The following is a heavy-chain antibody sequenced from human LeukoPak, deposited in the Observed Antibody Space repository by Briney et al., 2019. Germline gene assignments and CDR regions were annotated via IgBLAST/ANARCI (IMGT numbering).Heavy chain of an antibody. CDR2: ISAYNGNT. D-gene: IGHD3-10*01. J-gene: IGHJ4*02. Sequence: ASVKVSCKASGYTFTSYGISWVRQAPGQGLEWMGWISAYNGNTNYAQKLQGRVTMTTDTSTSTAYMELRSLRSDDTAVYYCATGYYGSDKYYFDYWGQGALVTASS. CDR3: ATGYYGSDKYYFDY. V-gene: IGHV1-18*01. CDR1: GYTFTSYG.